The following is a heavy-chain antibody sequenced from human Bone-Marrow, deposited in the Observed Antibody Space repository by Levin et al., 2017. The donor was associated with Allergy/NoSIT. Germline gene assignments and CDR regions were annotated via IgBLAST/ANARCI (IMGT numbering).Heavy chain of an antibody. Sequence: GESLKISCIVSGFTFSDYSIYWVRQAPGKGLEWISSISSDSSDLYYADSVKGRFAISRDNAKNSLNLQVSSLRAEDTAVYHCVRGIIGDVRVAHKEAFDVWGQGTMVTVSS. CDR1: GFTFSDYS. CDR3: VRGIIGDVRVAHKEAFDV. CDR2: ISSDSSDL. D-gene: IGHD2/OR15-2a*01. V-gene: IGHV3-21*01. J-gene: IGHJ3*01.